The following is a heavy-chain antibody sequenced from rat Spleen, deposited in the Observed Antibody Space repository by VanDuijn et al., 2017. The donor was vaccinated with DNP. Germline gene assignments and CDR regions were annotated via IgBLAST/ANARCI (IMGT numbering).Heavy chain of an antibody. J-gene: IGHJ3*01. CDR1: FYSITSSNK. V-gene: IGHV3-3*01. CDR3: ARWRDWYFDF. CDR2: INGAGST. Sequence: EVLLQESGPGLVKPSQSLSLTCSVTFYSITSSNKWNWIRKFPENKLEWMGHINGAGSTNYNPSLKSRISITRDTSKNQFFLHLNSITTEDTGTYYCARWRDWYFDFWGQGTLVTVSS. D-gene: IGHD1-11*01.